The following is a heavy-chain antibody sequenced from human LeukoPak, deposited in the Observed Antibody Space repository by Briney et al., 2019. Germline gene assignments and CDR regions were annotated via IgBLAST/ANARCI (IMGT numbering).Heavy chain of an antibody. Sequence: GGSLRLSCAASGFTFSSYGMHWVRQAPGKGLEWVAVIWYDGSNKYYADSVKGRFTISRDNSKNTLYLQMNSLRAEDTAVYYCAKVFLGATLYFDYWGQGTLVTVSS. CDR2: IWYDGSNK. CDR1: GFTFSSYG. D-gene: IGHD1-26*01. J-gene: IGHJ4*02. V-gene: IGHV3-33*06. CDR3: AKVFLGATLYFDY.